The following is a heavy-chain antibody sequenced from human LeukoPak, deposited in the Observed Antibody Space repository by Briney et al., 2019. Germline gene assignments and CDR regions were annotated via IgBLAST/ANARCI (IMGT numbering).Heavy chain of an antibody. Sequence: TGGSLRLSCAASGFTFRSYWMSWVRQAPGKGLEWVSGIGGSGDSRYYADSVKGRFTISRDNSKNTLYLQMNSLRAEDTAVYYCAKPERHMTTVTTRVRNDAFDIWGQGTMVTVSS. J-gene: IGHJ3*02. CDR1: GFTFRSYW. CDR3: AKPERHMTTVTTRVRNDAFDI. D-gene: IGHD4-17*01. V-gene: IGHV3-23*01. CDR2: IGGSGDSR.